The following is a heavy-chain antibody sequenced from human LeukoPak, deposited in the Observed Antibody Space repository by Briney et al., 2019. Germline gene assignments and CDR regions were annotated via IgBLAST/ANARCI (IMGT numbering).Heavy chain of an antibody. J-gene: IGHJ5*02. CDR3: ARDESAGTENWFDP. Sequence: SETLSLTCTVSGVSIGTSSYYWGWIRQPPGKGLEWIGSIYHSGSTYYNPSLKSRVTISVDTSKNQFSLKLSSVTAADTAVYYCARDESAGTENWFDPWGQGTLVTVSS. D-gene: IGHD6-13*01. CDR1: GVSIGTSSYY. CDR2: IYHSGST. V-gene: IGHV4-39*07.